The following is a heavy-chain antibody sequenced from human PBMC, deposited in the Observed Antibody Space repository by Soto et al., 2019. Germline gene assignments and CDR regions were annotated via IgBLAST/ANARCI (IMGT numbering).Heavy chain of an antibody. CDR3: AKGITGTTRAFDI. J-gene: IGHJ3*02. CDR1: GFTFSNAW. V-gene: IGHV3-23*01. Sequence: GGSLILSCAASGFTFSNAWINWVRQAPGKGLEWVSAISGSGGSTYYADSVKGRFTISRDNSKNTLYLQMNSLRAEDTAVYYCAKGITGTTRAFDIWGQGTMVTVSS. D-gene: IGHD1-7*01. CDR2: ISGSGGST.